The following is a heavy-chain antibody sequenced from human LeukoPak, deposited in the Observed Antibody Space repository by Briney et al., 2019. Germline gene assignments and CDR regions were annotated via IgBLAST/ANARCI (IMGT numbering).Heavy chain of an antibody. D-gene: IGHD6-19*01. CDR1: GFTLSSYS. CDR3: ARETRPSGWSYFDY. CDR2: ISSSSSTI. J-gene: IGHJ4*02. Sequence: PGGSLRLSCAASGFTLSSYSMNWVRQAPGKGLEWVSYISSSSSTIYYADSVKGRFTISRDNAKNSLYLQMNSLRADDTAVYYCARETRPSGWSYFDYWAQGTLVPVCS. V-gene: IGHV3-48*01.